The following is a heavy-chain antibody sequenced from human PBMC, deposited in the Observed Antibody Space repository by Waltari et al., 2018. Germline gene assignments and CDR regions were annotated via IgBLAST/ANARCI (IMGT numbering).Heavy chain of an antibody. V-gene: IGHV4-34*01. CDR1: GGSFSGYY. J-gene: IGHJ4*02. D-gene: IGHD3-3*01. CDR3: ARLPGITIFGVVTPRDY. CDR2: INHSGST. Sequence: QVQLQQWGAGLLKPSETLSLTCAVYGGSFSGYYWSWIRQPPGKGLEWIGEINHSGSTNYNPSLKRRVTRSVETSKNQFSLKLSSVTAADTAVYYCARLPGITIFGVVTPRDYWGQGTLVTVSS.